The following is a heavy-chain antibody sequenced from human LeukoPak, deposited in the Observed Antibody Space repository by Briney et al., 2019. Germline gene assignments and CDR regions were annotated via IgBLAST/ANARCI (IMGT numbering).Heavy chain of an antibody. D-gene: IGHD6-19*01. CDR2: IYPGDSDT. CDR3: ARLLAVAGTEYFDY. Sequence: RGESLKISCKGSGYRFTNYWIGWVRQMPGKGLEWMGIIYPGDSDTRYSPSFQGQVTISADKSISTAYLQWSSLKASDTAMYYCARLLAVAGTEYFDYWGQGTLVTVSS. CDR1: GYRFTNYW. J-gene: IGHJ4*02. V-gene: IGHV5-51*01.